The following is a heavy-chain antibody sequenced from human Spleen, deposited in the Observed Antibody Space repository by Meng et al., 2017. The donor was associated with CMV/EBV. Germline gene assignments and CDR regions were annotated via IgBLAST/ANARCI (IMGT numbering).Heavy chain of an antibody. D-gene: IGHD1-1*01. CDR1: GFIFDDYT. CDR3: ARYRAHPEY. J-gene: IGHJ4*02. Sequence: GESLKISCAASGFIFDDYTMHWVRQAPGKGLEWVSLISWDGGTTYYADSVKGRFTISRDNAKNSLYLQMNSLRAEDTAIYHCARYRAHPEYWGQGTLVTVSS. V-gene: IGHV3-43*01. CDR2: ISWDGGTT.